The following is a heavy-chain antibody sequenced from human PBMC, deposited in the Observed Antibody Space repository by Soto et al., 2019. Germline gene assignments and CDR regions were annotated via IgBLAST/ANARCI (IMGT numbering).Heavy chain of an antibody. CDR2: TYWDDDK. CDR3: AHRVLRTVFGLVTSTAIYFDF. J-gene: IGHJ4*02. V-gene: IGHV2-5*02. CDR1: GFSLTTSGVG. Sequence: QITLNESGPTVVRPTETLTLTCRFSGFSLTTSGVGVGWIRQSPGKAPEWLALTYWDDDKRYSASLKGRLTITNVTSKNQVVLTVSDLDPTDTATYYCAHRVLRTVFGLVTSTAIYFDFWGQGTPVAVSS. D-gene: IGHD3-3*01.